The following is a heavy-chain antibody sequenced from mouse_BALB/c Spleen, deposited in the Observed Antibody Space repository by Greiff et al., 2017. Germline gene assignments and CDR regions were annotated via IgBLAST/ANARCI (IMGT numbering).Heavy chain of an antibody. CDR3: ARPGSSPGWFAD. CDR1: GYAFTNYL. CDR2: INPGSGGT. D-gene: IGHD1-1*01. V-gene: IGHV1-54*01. Sequence: QVQLQQSGAELVRPGTSVKVSCKASGYAFTNYLIEWVKQRPGQGLEWIGVINPGSGGTNYNEKFKGKATLTADKSSSTAYMQLSSLTSDDSAVYFCARPGSSPGWFADWGQGTLVTVSA. J-gene: IGHJ3*01.